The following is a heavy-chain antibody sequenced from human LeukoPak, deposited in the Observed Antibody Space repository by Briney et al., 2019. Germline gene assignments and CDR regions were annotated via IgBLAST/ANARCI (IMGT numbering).Heavy chain of an antibody. Sequence: KPSETLSLTCTVSGGSISSYYWSWIRQPPGKGLEWIGYIYYSGSTNYNPSLKSRVTISVDTSKNQFSLKLSSVTAADTAVYYCARDRGFLTGSDNWLDPWGPGTLVTVSS. CDR2: IYYSGST. J-gene: IGHJ5*02. D-gene: IGHD3-9*01. V-gene: IGHV4-59*01. CDR3: ARDRGFLTGSDNWLDP. CDR1: GGSISSYY.